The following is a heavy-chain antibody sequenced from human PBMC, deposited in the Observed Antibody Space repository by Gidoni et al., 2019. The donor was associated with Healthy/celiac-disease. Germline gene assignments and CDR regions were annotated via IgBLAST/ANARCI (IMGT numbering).Heavy chain of an antibody. CDR2: IYHSGST. J-gene: IGHJ4*02. D-gene: IGHD3-10*01. V-gene: IGHV4-38-2*02. CDR1: GYSIRSGYY. CDR3: AREPNYYGSGSYSFHSSYFDY. Sequence: QVQLQESGPGLVKPSETLSLTCAVSGYSIRSGYYWGWIRPPPGKGLEWIGSIYHSGSTYYNPSLKSRVTISVDTSKNQFSLKLSSVTAADTAVYYCAREPNYYGSGSYSFHSSYFDYWGQGTLVTVSS.